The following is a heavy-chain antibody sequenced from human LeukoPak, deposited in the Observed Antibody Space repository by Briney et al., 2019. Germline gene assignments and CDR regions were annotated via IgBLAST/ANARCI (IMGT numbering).Heavy chain of an antibody. V-gene: IGHV4-34*12. CDR1: GGSFSGYY. CDR3: ASLTFGGNSRGLDY. D-gene: IGHD4-23*01. Sequence: SETLSLTCAVYGGSFSGYYWSWIRQPPGKGLEWIGEIIHSGSTNYNPSLKSRVTISVDTSKNQFSLKLSSVTAADTAVFYCASLTFGGNSRGLDYWGQGTLVTVSS. CDR2: IIHSGST. J-gene: IGHJ4*02.